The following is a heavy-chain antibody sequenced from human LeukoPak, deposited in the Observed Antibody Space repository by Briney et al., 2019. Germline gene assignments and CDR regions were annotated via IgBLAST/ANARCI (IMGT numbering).Heavy chain of an antibody. V-gene: IGHV3-66*01. CDR2: IYSGGST. CDR3: ARASGVEATETYYYYGMDV. Sequence: PGGSLRLSCAASGFTVSSNYMSWVRQAPGKGLEWVSVIYSGGSTYYADSVKGRFTISRDNSKNTLYLQMNSLRAEDTAVYYCARASGVEATETYYYYGMDVWGQGTTVTVSS. CDR1: GFTVSSNY. D-gene: IGHD4-17*01. J-gene: IGHJ6*02.